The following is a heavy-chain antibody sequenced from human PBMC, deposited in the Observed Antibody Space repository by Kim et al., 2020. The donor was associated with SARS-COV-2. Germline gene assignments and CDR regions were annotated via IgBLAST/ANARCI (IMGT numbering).Heavy chain of an antibody. CDR2: ISSGGTTI. D-gene: IGHD2-21*01. Sequence: LSLTCAVSGFTFSSYEMNWVRQTPGKGLEWVSHISSGGTTIYYADSVKGRFTISRDNAKNSLYLQMNSLRAEDTAVYYCARGRSYNYWGQGTLVTVSS. CDR3: ARGRSYNY. V-gene: IGHV3-48*03. J-gene: IGHJ4*02. CDR1: GFTFSSYE.